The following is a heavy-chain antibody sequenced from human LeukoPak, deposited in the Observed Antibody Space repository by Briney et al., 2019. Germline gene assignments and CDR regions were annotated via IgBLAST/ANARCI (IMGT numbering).Heavy chain of an antibody. CDR3: ARAFYCSSTSCYWFDP. D-gene: IGHD2-2*01. CDR1: GGTFSSYA. Sequence: SVKVSCKASGGTFSSYAISWVRQAPGQGLEWMGGIIPIFGTANYAQKFQGRVTITADESTSTAYMELSSLRSEDTAVYYCARAFYCSSTSCYWFDPWGQGTLVTVSS. CDR2: IIPIFGTA. V-gene: IGHV1-69*13. J-gene: IGHJ5*02.